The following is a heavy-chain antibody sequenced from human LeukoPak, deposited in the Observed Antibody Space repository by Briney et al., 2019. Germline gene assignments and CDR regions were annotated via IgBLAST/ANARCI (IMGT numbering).Heavy chain of an antibody. D-gene: IGHD3-16*02. CDR3: ARDHKVYYDYVWGSYRLDY. J-gene: IGHJ4*02. Sequence: ASVKVSCKASGYTFTSYGIGWVRQAPGQGLEWMGWISAYNGNTNHAQKLQGRVTMTTDTSTSTAYMELRSLRSDDTAVYYCARDHKVYYDYVWGSYRLDYWGQGTLVTVSS. V-gene: IGHV1-18*04. CDR2: ISAYNGNT. CDR1: GYTFTSYG.